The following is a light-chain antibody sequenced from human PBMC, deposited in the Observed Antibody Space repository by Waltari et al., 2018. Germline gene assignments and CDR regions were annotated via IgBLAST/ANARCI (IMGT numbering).Light chain of an antibody. Sequence: QLVLTQAPSASASLGASVKLTCTLTSGHSSYAIAWHQQQPEKGPRYLMKVNSDGRHSKGEGCSDCFSGSGSRAERYLTISSLQAEDDVDYYGQTWGTGYGVFGGVTKLTVL. CDR1: SGHSSYA. CDR3: QTWGTGYGV. CDR2: VNSDGRH. J-gene: IGLJ3*02. V-gene: IGLV4-69*01.